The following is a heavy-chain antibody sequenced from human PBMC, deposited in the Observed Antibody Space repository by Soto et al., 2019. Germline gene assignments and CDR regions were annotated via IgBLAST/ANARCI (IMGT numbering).Heavy chain of an antibody. D-gene: IGHD2-15*01. CDR3: ARVRRLVLYCSGGSCENWFDP. J-gene: IGHJ5*02. V-gene: IGHV1-18*01. Sequence: ASVKVSCKASGYTFTSYGISWVRQAPGQGLEWMGWISAYNGNTNYAQKLQGRVTMTTDTSTSTAYMELRSLRSDDTAVYYCARVRRLVLYCSGGSCENWFDPWGQGTLVTVSS. CDR1: GYTFTSYG. CDR2: ISAYNGNT.